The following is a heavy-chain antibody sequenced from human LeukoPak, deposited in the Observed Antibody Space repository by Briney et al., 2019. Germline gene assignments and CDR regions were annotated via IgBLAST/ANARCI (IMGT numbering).Heavy chain of an antibody. CDR3: ASGGGWVFNN. V-gene: IGHV3-7*01. Sequence: GSLRLSCTASGFMFGNYNMNWVRQAPGKGLEWVAHINQDGSEKYYVDSVKGRFTISRDNARNSQYLQMNSLRAEDTAVYYCASGGGWVFNNWGQGTLVTVSS. J-gene: IGHJ4*02. D-gene: IGHD6-19*01. CDR2: INQDGSEK. CDR1: GFMFGNYN.